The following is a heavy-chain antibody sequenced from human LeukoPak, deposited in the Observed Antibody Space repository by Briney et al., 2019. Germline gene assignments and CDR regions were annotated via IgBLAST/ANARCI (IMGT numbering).Heavy chain of an antibody. J-gene: IGHJ3*02. CDR2: IYYGGST. CDR3: ARARGVVPAAITPRGAFDI. V-gene: IGHV4-39*07. CDR1: VGSISTTTYY. Sequence: KASETLSLTCTVSVGSISTTTYYWGWIRQPPGKGLEWIGSIYYGGSTYYNPSLKSRVTISVDTSKNQFSLKLSSVTAADTAVYYCARARGVVPAAITPRGAFDIWGQGTMVTVSS. D-gene: IGHD2-2*02.